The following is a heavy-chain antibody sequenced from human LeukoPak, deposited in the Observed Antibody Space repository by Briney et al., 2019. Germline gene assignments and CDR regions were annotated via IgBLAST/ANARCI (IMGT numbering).Heavy chain of an antibody. CDR2: IYYSGST. Sequence: PSETLSLTCTVSGGSISSSSYYWGWIRQPPGKGLEWIGSIYYSGSTYYNPSLKSRVTISVDTSKNQFSLKLSSVTAADMAVYYCAPQTSIAAADFDYWGQGTLVTVSS. CDR3: APQTSIAAADFDY. J-gene: IGHJ4*02. D-gene: IGHD6-13*01. CDR1: GGSISSSSYY. V-gene: IGHV4-39*01.